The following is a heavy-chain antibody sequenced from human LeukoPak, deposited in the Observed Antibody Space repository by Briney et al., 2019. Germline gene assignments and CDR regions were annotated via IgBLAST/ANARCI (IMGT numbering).Heavy chain of an antibody. CDR3: ARDREYSGYDLHYYYYMDV. CDR2: IYHSGST. J-gene: IGHJ6*03. V-gene: IGHV4-30-2*01. CDR1: GGSISSGGYY. D-gene: IGHD5-12*01. Sequence: SETLSLTCTVSGGSISSGGYYWSWIRQPPGKGLEWIGYIYHSGSTYYNPSLKSRVTISVDRSKNQFSLKLSSVTAADTAVYYCARDREYSGYDLHYYYYMDVWGKGTTVTVSS.